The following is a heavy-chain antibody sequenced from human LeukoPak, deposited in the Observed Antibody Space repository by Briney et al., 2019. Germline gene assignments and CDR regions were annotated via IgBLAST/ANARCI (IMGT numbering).Heavy chain of an antibody. Sequence: GPVKASCKAVRYMFTGSCMLWLPQAPGQGREGMGGFNPYGGGINYAQKYQGRVTRTRDTSISTAYMELSRLRSDDTAVYYCASLPNRYESLCARYYFDYWGQEPLVTVSS. CDR2: FNPYGGGI. V-gene: IGHV1-2*02. CDR3: ASLPNRYESLCARYYFDY. D-gene: IGHD3-16*02. CDR1: RYMFTGSC. J-gene: IGHJ4*02.